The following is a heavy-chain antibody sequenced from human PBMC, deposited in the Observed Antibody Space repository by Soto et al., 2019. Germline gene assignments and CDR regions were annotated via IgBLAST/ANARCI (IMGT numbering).Heavy chain of an antibody. CDR2: IYYSGST. CDR3: ARSVDP. Sequence: SEPLPLTCTVSDGSVSSLSRYWSWNRQPPGKGLEWIGYIYYSGSTNYNPSLKSRVTISVDTSKNQFSLKLSSVTAADTAVYYCARSVDPWGQGTLVTVSS. V-gene: IGHV4-61*01. CDR1: DGSVSSLSRY. J-gene: IGHJ5*02.